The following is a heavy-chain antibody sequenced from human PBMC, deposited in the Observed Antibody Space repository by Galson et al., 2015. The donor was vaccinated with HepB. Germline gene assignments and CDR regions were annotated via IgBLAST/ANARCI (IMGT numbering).Heavy chain of an antibody. CDR3: ARGDIVGPSHPFFFEY. Sequence: SLRLSCAASGFTFSSYSMNWVRQAPGKGLEWVPSISSGSTYIYYADSVKGRFTVSRDNAKNSLYLQMNSLRAEDTAVYYCARGDIVGPSHPFFFEYWGQGTPVTVSS. CDR1: GFTFSSYS. J-gene: IGHJ4*02. V-gene: IGHV3-21*01. CDR2: ISSGSTYI. D-gene: IGHD5-12*01.